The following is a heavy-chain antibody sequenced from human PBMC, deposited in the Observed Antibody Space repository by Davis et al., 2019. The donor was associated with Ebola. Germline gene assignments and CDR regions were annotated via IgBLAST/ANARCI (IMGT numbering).Heavy chain of an antibody. CDR1: GYSFTSYW. D-gene: IGHD3-10*02. CDR3: ARPKYRYARDYYMDV. CDR2: IYPGDSDT. V-gene: IGHV5-51*01. Sequence: GESLKISCKGSGYSFTSYWISWVRQMPGKGLEWMGIIYPGDSDTRYSPSFQRQVTISADKSISTAYLQWSSLKASDTAMYYCARPKYRYARDYYMDVWGKGTTVTVSS. J-gene: IGHJ6*03.